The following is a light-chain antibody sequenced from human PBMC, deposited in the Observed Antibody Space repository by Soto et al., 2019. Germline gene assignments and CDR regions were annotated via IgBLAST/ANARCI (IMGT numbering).Light chain of an antibody. CDR3: AVWDDSLNGWV. Sequence: QAVVTQTPSASGTPGQRVTISCSGSSPNIGTNAVNWCQQLPGTAPRLLIYSNDQRPPGVPDRFSGSKSGTSASLAIRGLQSEDEADYFCAVWDDSLNGWVFGGGTKLTVL. J-gene: IGLJ3*02. CDR2: SND. CDR1: SPNIGTNA. V-gene: IGLV1-44*01.